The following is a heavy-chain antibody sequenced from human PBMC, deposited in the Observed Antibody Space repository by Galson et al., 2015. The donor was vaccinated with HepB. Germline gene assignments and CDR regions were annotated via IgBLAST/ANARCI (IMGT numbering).Heavy chain of an antibody. J-gene: IGHJ3*02. V-gene: IGHV5-51*01. CDR2: IYPGDSDT. D-gene: IGHD5-24*01. Sequence: QSGAEVKKPGESLKISCKGSGYSFTSYWIGWVRQMPGKGLEWMGIIYPGDSDTRYSPSFQGQVTISADKSISTAYLQWSSLKASDTAMYYCARHVPSRDGYNLDAFDIWGQGTMVTVSS. CDR3: ARHVPSRDGYNLDAFDI. CDR1: GYSFTSYW.